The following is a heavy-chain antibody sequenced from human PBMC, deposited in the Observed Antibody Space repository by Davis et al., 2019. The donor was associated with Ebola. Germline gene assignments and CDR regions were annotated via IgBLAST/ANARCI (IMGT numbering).Heavy chain of an antibody. CDR2: IIPILGIA. CDR1: GGNFNNYV. Sequence: SVKVSCKAAGGNFNNYVISWVRQAPGQGLEWMGRIIPILGIANYAQKFQGRVTITADKSTSTAYMELSSLRSEDTAVYYCARDPIVVVVAATSYYYYGMDVWGQGTTVTVSS. V-gene: IGHV1-69*04. J-gene: IGHJ6*02. CDR3: ARDPIVVVVAATSYYYYGMDV. D-gene: IGHD2-15*01.